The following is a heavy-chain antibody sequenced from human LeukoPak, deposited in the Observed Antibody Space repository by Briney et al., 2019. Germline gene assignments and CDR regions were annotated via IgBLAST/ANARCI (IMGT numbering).Heavy chain of an antibody. CDR3: ARDRSMVRRDNWFDP. J-gene: IGHJ5*02. Sequence: PGGSLRLACAASGFTFSSYSMNWVRQAPGKGLEWVSSISSSSSYIYYADSVKGRFTISRDNAKNSLYLQMNSLRAEDTAVYYCARDRSMVRRDNWFDPWGQGTLVTVSS. CDR2: ISSSSSYI. D-gene: IGHD3-10*01. V-gene: IGHV3-21*01. CDR1: GFTFSSYS.